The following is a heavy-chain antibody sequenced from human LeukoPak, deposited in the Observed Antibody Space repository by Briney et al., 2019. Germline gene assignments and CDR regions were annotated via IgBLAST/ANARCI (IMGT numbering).Heavy chain of an antibody. Sequence: PSETLSLTCTVSGGSISSYYWSWIRQPPGKGLEWIGYIYYSGSTNYNPSLKSRVTISEDMSKNQFSLKLSSVTAADTAVYYCARDRLQLQSWGQGTLVTVSS. V-gene: IGHV4-59*01. CDR1: GGSISSYY. J-gene: IGHJ5*02. CDR2: IYYSGST. CDR3: ARDRLQLQS. D-gene: IGHD1-1*01.